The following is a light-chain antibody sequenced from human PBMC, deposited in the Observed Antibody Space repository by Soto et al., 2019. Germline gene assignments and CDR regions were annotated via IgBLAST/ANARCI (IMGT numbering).Light chain of an antibody. CDR3: SSYTSSSTLNYV. J-gene: IGLJ1*01. V-gene: IGLV2-14*01. CDR2: DVS. CDR1: SSYVGGYNY. Sequence: QSALTQPASVSGSPGQSITISCTGTSSYVGGYNYVSWYQQHPGKAPKLMIYDVSNRPSGVSNRFSGSKSGNTASLTISGLQAEDEADYYCSSYTSSSTLNYVFGTGTKLTVL.